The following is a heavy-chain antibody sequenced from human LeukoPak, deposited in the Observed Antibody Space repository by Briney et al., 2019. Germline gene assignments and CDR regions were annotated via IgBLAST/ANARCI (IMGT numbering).Heavy chain of an antibody. Sequence: AGSLTLSCAASGFTFSSYAMHWVRQAPGKGLEYVSAISSNGGSTYYANSVKGRFTISRDNSKNTLYLQMGSLRAEDMAVYYCARAEAEPYYYYGMDVWGQGTTVTVSS. CDR2: ISSNGGST. J-gene: IGHJ6*02. D-gene: IGHD1-14*01. CDR3: ARAEAEPYYYYGMDV. V-gene: IGHV3-64*01. CDR1: GFTFSSYA.